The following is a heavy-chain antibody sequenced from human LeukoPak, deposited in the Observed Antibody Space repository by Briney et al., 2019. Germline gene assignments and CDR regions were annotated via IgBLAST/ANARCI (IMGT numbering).Heavy chain of an antibody. D-gene: IGHD6-19*01. CDR3: TTVSRLVRYYFDY. V-gene: IGHV3-15*07. Sequence: GGSLRLSWAASGFTFSNAWMNWVRQAPGKGLEWVGRIKSKTEAGTIDYAAPVKGRFTISRDDSKNTLYLQMNSLKTEDTAVYYCTTVSRLVRYYFDYWGQGTLVTVSS. J-gene: IGHJ4*02. CDR2: IKSKTEAGTI. CDR1: GFTFSNAW.